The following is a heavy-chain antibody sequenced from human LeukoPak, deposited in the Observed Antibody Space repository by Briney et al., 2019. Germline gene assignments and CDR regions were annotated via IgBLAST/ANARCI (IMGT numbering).Heavy chain of an antibody. J-gene: IGHJ3*02. Sequence: PSETLSLTCTVSGGSISSSSYYWGWIRQPPGKGLEWIGSIYHSGSTNYNPSLKSRVTISVDTSKNQFSLKLTSVTAADTAVYYCARDYSGSNAFDIWGQGTMVTVSS. CDR1: GGSISSSSYY. CDR3: ARDYSGSNAFDI. D-gene: IGHD3-10*01. V-gene: IGHV4-39*07. CDR2: IYHSGST.